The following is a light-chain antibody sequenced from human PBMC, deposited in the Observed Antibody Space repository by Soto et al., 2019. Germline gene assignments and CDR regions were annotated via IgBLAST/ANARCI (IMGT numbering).Light chain of an antibody. V-gene: IGKV3-20*01. CDR3: QQYGSLPPT. Sequence: PGERGTLSCRASQSVSSYLAWYQQKPGQAPRLLMYDASSRATGIPDRFSGSGPGTDFTLTITRLEPEDFAVYYCQQYGSLPPTFGGGTKVDI. J-gene: IGKJ4*01. CDR2: DAS. CDR1: QSVSSY.